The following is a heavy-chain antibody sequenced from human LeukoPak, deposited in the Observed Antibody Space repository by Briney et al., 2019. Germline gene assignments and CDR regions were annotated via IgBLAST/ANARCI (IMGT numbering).Heavy chain of an antibody. CDR3: ARHLIGYCSGGSCSAGPYYFDY. CDR1: GGSISSSSYY. J-gene: IGHJ4*02. V-gene: IGHV4-39*01. Sequence: SETLSLTCTVSGGSISSSSYYWGWIRQPPGKGLEWIGSIYYSGSTYYNPSLKIRVTISVDTSKNQFSLKLSSVTAADTAVYYCARHLIGYCSGGSCSAGPYYFDYWGQGTLVTVSS. CDR2: IYYSGST. D-gene: IGHD2-15*01.